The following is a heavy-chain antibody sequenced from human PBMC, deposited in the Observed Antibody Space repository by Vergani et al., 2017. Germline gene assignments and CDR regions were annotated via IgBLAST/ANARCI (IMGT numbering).Heavy chain of an antibody. CDR3: AREGGIAVADSFDY. J-gene: IGHJ4*02. CDR2: ISYDGSNK. D-gene: IGHD6-19*01. Sequence: QVQLVESGGGVVQPGRSLRLSCAASGFTFSSYAMHWVRQAPGKGLEWVAVISYDGSNKYYADSVKGRFTIYRDNSKNTLYLQMNSLRAEDTAVYYCAREGGIAVADSFDYWGQGTLVTVSS. V-gene: IGHV3-30-3*01. CDR1: GFTFSSYA.